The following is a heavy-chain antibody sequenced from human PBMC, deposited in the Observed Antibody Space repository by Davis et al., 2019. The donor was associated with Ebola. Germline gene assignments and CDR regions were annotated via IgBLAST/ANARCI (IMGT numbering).Heavy chain of an antibody. Sequence: PGGSLRLSCAASGFTFSSYWMHWVRQAPGKGLVWVSFISSSSNYIYYADSVKGRFTVSRDNAKNSLYLQMNSLRAEDTAVYYCVRDPALVVTGGGWFFGLWGRGTLVTVSS. J-gene: IGHJ2*01. CDR1: GFTFSSYW. CDR3: VRDPALVVTGGGWFFGL. D-gene: IGHD2-21*02. CDR2: ISSSSNYI. V-gene: IGHV3-21*01.